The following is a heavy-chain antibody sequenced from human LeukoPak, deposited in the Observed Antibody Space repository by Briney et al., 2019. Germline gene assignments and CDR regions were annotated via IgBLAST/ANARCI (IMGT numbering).Heavy chain of an antibody. V-gene: IGHV3-21*01. Sequence: GGSLRLSCAASGFTFSSYSMNWVRQAPGKGLEWVSSISSSSSYIYYADSVKGRFTISRDNAKNSLYLQMNSLRAEDTAVYYCARYYYDGSGPHGGDYWGQGTLVTVSS. CDR1: GFTFSSYS. CDR3: ARYYYDGSGPHGGDY. D-gene: IGHD3-22*01. J-gene: IGHJ4*02. CDR2: ISSSSSYI.